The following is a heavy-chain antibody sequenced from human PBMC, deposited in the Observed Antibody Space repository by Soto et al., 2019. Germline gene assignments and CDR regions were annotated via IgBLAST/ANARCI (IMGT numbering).Heavy chain of an antibody. J-gene: IGHJ4*02. D-gene: IGHD6-19*01. CDR3: AKGSPGSGWYKFVD. CDR2: ISYDGSNK. V-gene: IGHV3-30*18. Sequence: PGGSLRLSCAASGFTFSSYGMHWVRQAPGKGLEWVAVISYDGSNKYYADSVKGRFTISRDNSKNTLYLQMNSLRAEDTAVYYCAKGSPGSGWYKFVDWGQGTLVTVSS. CDR1: GFTFSSYG.